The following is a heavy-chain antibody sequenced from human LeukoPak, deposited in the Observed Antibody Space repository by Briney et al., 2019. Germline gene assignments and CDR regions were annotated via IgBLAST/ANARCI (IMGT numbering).Heavy chain of an antibody. CDR2: IYHSGST. D-gene: IGHD3-22*01. CDR3: ARPVTYYYDSSGPSGAFDI. Sequence: PSETLSLTCAVSGYSISSGYYWGWIRQPPGKGLEWFGSIYHSGSTYYNPSLESRVTISVDTSKNQFSPKLSSVTAADTAVYYCARPVTYYYDSSGPSGAFDIWGQGTMVTVSS. J-gene: IGHJ3*02. CDR1: GYSISSGYY. V-gene: IGHV4-38-2*01.